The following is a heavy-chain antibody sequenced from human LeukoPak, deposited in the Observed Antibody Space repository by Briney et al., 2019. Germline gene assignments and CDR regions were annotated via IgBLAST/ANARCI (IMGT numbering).Heavy chain of an antibody. CDR2: ISAYNGNT. CDR1: GYTFTSYG. D-gene: IGHD3-22*01. V-gene: IGHV1-18*01. Sequence: ASVKVSYTASGYTFTSYGISRVRQAPGQGLEWMGWISAYNGNTNYAQKLQGRVTMTTDTPTSTAYMELRSLRSDDTAVYYCARSGWYYYDSSGPGWDWGQGTLVTVSS. CDR3: ARSGWYYYDSSGPGWD. J-gene: IGHJ4*02.